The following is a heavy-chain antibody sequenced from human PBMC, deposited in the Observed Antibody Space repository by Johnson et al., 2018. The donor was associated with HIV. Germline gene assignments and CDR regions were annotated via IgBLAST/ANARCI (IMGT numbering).Heavy chain of an antibody. CDR2: ISGSDGAI. D-gene: IGHD2-8*01. J-gene: IGHJ3*02. V-gene: IGHV3-11*04. CDR1: GFTFSDSY. Sequence: QVQLVESGGGWVKPGGSLSLSCAASGFTFSDSYMNWIRQAPGKGLEWVSYISGSDGAIWYADSVKGRFTVSRDNAKNSFYLQMNSLRAEATAVYYWARSVNAGRPFDIWGQGTLFTGSS. CDR3: ARSVNAGRPFDI.